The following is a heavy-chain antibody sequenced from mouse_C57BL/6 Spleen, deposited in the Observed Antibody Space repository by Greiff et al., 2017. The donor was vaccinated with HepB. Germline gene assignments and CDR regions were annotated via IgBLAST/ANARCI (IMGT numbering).Heavy chain of an antibody. D-gene: IGHD1-1*01. CDR3: ARISRYYGSSYWYFDV. V-gene: IGHV1-22*01. J-gene: IGHJ1*03. Sequence: EVQLQQSGPELVKPGASVKMSCKASGYTFTDYNMHWVKQSHGKSLEWIGYINPNNGGTSYNQKFKGKATLTVNKSSSTAYMELRSLTSEDSAVYYCARISRYYGSSYWYFDVWGTGTTVTVSS. CDR1: GYTFTDYN. CDR2: INPNNGGT.